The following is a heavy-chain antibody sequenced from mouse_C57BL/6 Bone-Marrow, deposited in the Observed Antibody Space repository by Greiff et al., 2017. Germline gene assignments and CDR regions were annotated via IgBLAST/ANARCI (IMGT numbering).Heavy chain of an antibody. V-gene: IGHV5-12*01. D-gene: IGHD1-2*01. J-gene: IGHJ3*01. CDR2: ISNGGGST. CDR1: GFTFSDYY. CDR3: ARHHYDGAWFAY. Sequence: EVMLVESGGGLVQPGGSLKLSCAASGFTFSDYYMYWVRQTPEKRLEWVAYISNGGGSTYYPDTVKGRFTISRDNAKNTLYLQMSRLKSEDTSMYYCARHHYDGAWFAYWGQGTLVTVSA.